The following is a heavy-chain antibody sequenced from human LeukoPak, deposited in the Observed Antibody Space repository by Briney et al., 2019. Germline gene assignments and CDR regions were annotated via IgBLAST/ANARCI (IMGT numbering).Heavy chain of an antibody. V-gene: IGHV4-61*02. J-gene: IGHJ6*03. Sequence: SETLSLTCTVSGGSISSGSYYWSWIRQPAGKGLEWIGRIYTSGSTNYNPSLKSRFTISVDTSKNQFSLKLSSVTAADTAVYYCAREGTLVPAATSYYYYMDVWGKGTTVTVSS. CDR2: IYTSGST. D-gene: IGHD2-2*01. CDR3: AREGTLVPAATSYYYYMDV. CDR1: GGSISSGSYY.